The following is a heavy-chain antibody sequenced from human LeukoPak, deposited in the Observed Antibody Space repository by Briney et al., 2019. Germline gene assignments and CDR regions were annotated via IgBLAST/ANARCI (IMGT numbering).Heavy chain of an antibody. CDR1: GYTFTIYY. CDR2: INPSGGST. CDR3: ARVQAERITGTSKYYGMDV. J-gene: IGHJ6*02. D-gene: IGHD1-20*01. V-gene: IGHV1-46*01. Sequence: ASVKVSCKASGYTFTIYYMHWVRQAPGQGLEWMGIINPSGGSTSYAQKFQGRVTMTRDTSTSTVYMELSSLRSEDTAVYYCARVQAERITGTSKYYGMDVWGQGTTVTVSS.